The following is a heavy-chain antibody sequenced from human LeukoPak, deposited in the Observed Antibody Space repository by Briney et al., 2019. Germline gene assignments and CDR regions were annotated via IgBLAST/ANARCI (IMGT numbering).Heavy chain of an antibody. D-gene: IGHD3-3*01. CDR1: GFTVSSNY. V-gene: IGHV3-53*01. CDR3: ARCQYYDFWSGYPNYYYYGMDV. Sequence: GGSLRLSCAASGFTVSSNYMSWVRQAPGKGLEWVSVIYSGGSTYYADSVKGRFTISRDNSKNTLHLQMNSLRAEDTAVYYCARCQYYDFWSGYPNYYYYGMDVWGQGTTVTVSS. J-gene: IGHJ6*02. CDR2: IYSGGST.